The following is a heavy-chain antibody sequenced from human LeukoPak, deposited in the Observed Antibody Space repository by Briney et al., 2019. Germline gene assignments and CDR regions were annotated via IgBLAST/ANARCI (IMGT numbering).Heavy chain of an antibody. V-gene: IGHV3-53*01. CDR1: GFTVSSNY. CDR2: IYSGGST. J-gene: IGHJ4*02. D-gene: IGHD6-19*01. CDR3: AIAVAGTETFDY. Sequence: GGSLRLSCEASGFTVSSNYMSWVRQAPGKGLEWVSVIYSGGSTYYADSVKGRFTISRDNSKNTLYLQMNSLRAEDTAVYYCAIAVAGTETFDYWGQGTLVTVSS.